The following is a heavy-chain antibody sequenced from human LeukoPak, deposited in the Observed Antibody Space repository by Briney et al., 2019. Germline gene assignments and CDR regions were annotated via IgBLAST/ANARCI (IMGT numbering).Heavy chain of an antibody. V-gene: IGHV3-21*01. CDR1: GFTFSSYS. CDR3: AREGDSSGYHEGMHAFDI. D-gene: IGHD3-22*01. Sequence: GGSLRLSCAASGFTFSSYSMNWVRQAPGKGLEWVSSISSSSSYIYYADSVKGRFTISRDNAKNSLYLQMNSLRAEDTAVYYCAREGDSSGYHEGMHAFDIWGQGTMVTVSS. CDR2: ISSSSSYI. J-gene: IGHJ3*02.